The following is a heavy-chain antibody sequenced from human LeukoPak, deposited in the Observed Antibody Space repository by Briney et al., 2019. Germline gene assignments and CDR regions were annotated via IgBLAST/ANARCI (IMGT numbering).Heavy chain of an antibody. Sequence: PSETLSLTCTVSGGSISSYYWSWIRQPPGKGLEWIGYIYYSGSTNYNPSLKSRVTISVDTSKNQFSLKLSSVTAADTAVYYCARSYGYGGYSYGMWDYNWFDPWGQGTLVTVSS. CDR3: ARSYGYGGYSYGMWDYNWFDP. CDR1: GGSISSYY. CDR2: IYYSGST. V-gene: IGHV4-59*08. D-gene: IGHD5-18*01. J-gene: IGHJ5*02.